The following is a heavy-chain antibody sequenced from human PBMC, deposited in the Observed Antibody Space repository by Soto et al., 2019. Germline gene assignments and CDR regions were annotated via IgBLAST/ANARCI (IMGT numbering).Heavy chain of an antibody. V-gene: IGHV4-59*01. J-gene: IGHJ5*02. CDR2: IYYSGST. Sequence: ASETLSLTCTVSGGSISSYYWSWIRQPPEKGLEWIGYIYYSGSTNYNPSLKSRVTISVDTSKNQFSLKLSSVTAADTAVYYCARQGWDYYRRGGYYNWSDPWGQGTLVTVSS. D-gene: IGHD3-10*01. CDR3: ARQGWDYYRRGGYYNWSDP. CDR1: GGSISSYY.